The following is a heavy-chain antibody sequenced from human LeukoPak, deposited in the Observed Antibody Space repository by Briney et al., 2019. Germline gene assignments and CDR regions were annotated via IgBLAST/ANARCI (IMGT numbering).Heavy chain of an antibody. CDR3: AKDMGLAAAGMGWWGYYYYGMDV. Sequence: GGSLRLSCAASGFTFSSYSMNWVRQAPGKGLEWVSLISGDGGSTYYADSVKGRFTISRDNSKNSLYLQMNSLRTEDTALYYCAKDMGLAAAGMGWWGYYYYGMDVWGQGTTVTVSS. CDR2: ISGDGGST. CDR1: GFTFSSYS. V-gene: IGHV3-43*02. D-gene: IGHD6-13*01. J-gene: IGHJ6*02.